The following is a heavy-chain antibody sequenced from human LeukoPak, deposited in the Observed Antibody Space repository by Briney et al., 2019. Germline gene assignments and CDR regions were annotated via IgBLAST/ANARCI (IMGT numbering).Heavy chain of an antibody. CDR3: ARDKGSSGWYGIYHFDY. D-gene: IGHD6-19*01. Sequence: GGSLRLSCAASGFTVSSNYMSWVRQAPGKGLEWVSVIYSGGSTYYADSVKGRFTISRDNSKNTLYLQMNSLRAEDTAVYYCARDKGSSGWYGIYHFDYWGQGTLVTVSS. J-gene: IGHJ4*02. CDR2: IYSGGST. CDR1: GFTVSSNY. V-gene: IGHV3-53*01.